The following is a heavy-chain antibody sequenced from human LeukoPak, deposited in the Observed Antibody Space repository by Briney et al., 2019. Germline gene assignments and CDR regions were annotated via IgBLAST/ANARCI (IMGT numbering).Heavy chain of an antibody. CDR3: ARLVVAATSYYYGMDV. CDR1: GCSVSSGSYY. V-gene: IGHV4-61*01. Sequence: NPSETLSLTCTVSGCSVSSGSYYWSWIRQPPGKGLEWIGYIYYSGSTNYNPSLKSRVTISVDTSKNQFSLKLSSVPAADTAVYYCARLVVAATSYYYGMDVWGKGTTVTVSS. D-gene: IGHD2-15*01. J-gene: IGHJ6*04. CDR2: IYYSGST.